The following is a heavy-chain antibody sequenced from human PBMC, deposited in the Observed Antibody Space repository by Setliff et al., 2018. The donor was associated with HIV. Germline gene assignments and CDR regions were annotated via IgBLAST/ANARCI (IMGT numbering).Heavy chain of an antibody. CDR3: ARADASYYDSSGYSFDI. D-gene: IGHD3-22*01. CDR2: ISSSTRYI. V-gene: IGHV3-21*01. Sequence: GSLRLSCAASGFTFSSYSMNWVRQAPGKGLEWVSCISSSTRYIYYADSVKGRFTISRDNSKNTLYLQMNSLRAEDTAVYYCARADASYYDSSGYSFDIWGQGTMVTVSS. CDR1: GFTFSSYS. J-gene: IGHJ3*02.